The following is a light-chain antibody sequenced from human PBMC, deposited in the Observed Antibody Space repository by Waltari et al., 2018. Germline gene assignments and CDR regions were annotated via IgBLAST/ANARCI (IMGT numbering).Light chain of an antibody. Sequence: QSVLTQPPSASGTPGQRVTISCSGSSSNIGSNTVNWYQQLPGTAPKLLIYSNNQRPSGVHDRFSGSKSGTSASLAISGLQSEDEADYYCAACDDSLNGWVFGGGTKLTVL. CDR2: SNN. J-gene: IGLJ3*02. CDR1: SSNIGSNT. CDR3: AACDDSLNGWV. V-gene: IGLV1-44*01.